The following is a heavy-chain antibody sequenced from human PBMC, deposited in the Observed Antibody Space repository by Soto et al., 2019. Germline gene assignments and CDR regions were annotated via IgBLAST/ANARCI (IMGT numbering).Heavy chain of an antibody. CDR3: ARDVGYSLTM. CDR1: GFTFSSYW. CDR2: IKSDGSTT. D-gene: IGHD5-18*01. J-gene: IGHJ4*02. V-gene: IGHV3-74*01. Sequence: EVQLVESGGGLVQPGGSLRLSCAACGFTFSSYWMHWVRQAPGKGLVWVSLIKSDGSTTNYADSVKGRFTISRDNAKNTLYLQMNSLRAEDTAVYYCARDVGYSLTMWGQGTLVTVSS.